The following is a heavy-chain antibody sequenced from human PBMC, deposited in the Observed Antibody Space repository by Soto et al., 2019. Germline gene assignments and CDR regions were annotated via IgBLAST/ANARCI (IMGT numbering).Heavy chain of an antibody. CDR2: ISDSGSHT. CDR3: AIQAEGYDAPFDY. V-gene: IGHV3-23*01. D-gene: IGHD5-12*01. Sequence: EVQVLESGGGLVQPGGSLRLSCAASGFTFSSYAMPWVRQPPGRGLEWISRISDSGSHTFYADSVKGRFTISRDNPRNTLYLQMNSLRADDTAIYYCAIQAEGYDAPFDYWGQGTLVTVSS. CDR1: GFTFSSYA. J-gene: IGHJ4*02.